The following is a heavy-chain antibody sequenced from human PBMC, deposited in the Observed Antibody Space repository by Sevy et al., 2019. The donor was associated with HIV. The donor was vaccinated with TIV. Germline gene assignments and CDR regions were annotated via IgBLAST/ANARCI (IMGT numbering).Heavy chain of an antibody. CDR2: VSFASNYI. D-gene: IGHD3-10*01. CDR3: ARPYGSGSWEAFDL. V-gene: IGHV3-21*03. CDR1: GFTFNSYT. Sequence: GGSLRLSCAASGFTFNSYTMNWVRQAPGKGLEWVSSVSFASNYIYYADSVRSRFTISRDNAKNSLYLQMNSLRAEDTAVYYCARPYGSGSWEAFDLWGQGTMVTVSS. J-gene: IGHJ3*01.